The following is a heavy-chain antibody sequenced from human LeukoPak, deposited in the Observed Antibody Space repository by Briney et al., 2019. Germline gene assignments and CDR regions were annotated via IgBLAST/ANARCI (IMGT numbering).Heavy chain of an antibody. J-gene: IGHJ4*02. CDR2: INPNSGGT. D-gene: IGHD6-13*01. Sequence: ASVKVSCKASRYTFTGYYMHWVRQAPGQGLEWMGWINPNSGGTNYAQKFQGRVTMTRDTSISTAYMELSRLRSDDTAVYYCARDPYSSSSDFDYWGQGTLVTVSS. V-gene: IGHV1-2*02. CDR1: RYTFTGYY. CDR3: ARDPYSSSSDFDY.